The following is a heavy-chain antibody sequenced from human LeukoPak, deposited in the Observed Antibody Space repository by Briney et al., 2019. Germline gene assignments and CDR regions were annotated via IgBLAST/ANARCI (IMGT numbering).Heavy chain of an antibody. CDR1: GGSISSYY. V-gene: IGHV4-59*01. D-gene: IGHD2-15*01. CDR2: IYYSGST. J-gene: IGHJ3*02. Sequence: KPSETLSFTCTVSGGSISSYYWSWIRQPPGKGLEWIGYIYYSGSTNYNPSLKSRVTISVDTSKNQFSLKLSSVTAADTAVYYCARAHDIVVVVAATHDAFDIWGQGTMVTVSS. CDR3: ARAHDIVVVVAATHDAFDI.